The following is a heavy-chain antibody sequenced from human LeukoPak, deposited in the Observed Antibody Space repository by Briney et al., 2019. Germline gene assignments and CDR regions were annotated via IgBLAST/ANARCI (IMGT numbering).Heavy chain of an antibody. Sequence: GGSLRLSCAASGFTFSSYGMHWVRQAPGKGLEWVAVISHDGSNKYYADSVKGRFTISRDNAKNSLYLQMNSLRAEDTAVYYCARDYVWGSDRYTDYWGQGTLVTISS. V-gene: IGHV3-30*03. CDR1: GFTFSSYG. CDR2: ISHDGSNK. CDR3: ARDYVWGSDRYTDY. D-gene: IGHD3-16*02. J-gene: IGHJ4*02.